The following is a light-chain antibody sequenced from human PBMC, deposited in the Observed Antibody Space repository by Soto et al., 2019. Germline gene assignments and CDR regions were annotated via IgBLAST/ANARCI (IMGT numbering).Light chain of an antibody. CDR1: SSDIGGYNY. CDR3: CSYAGSKNGV. Sequence: QAVVTQPPSASGSPGQSVTISCTGTSSDIGGYNYVSWYQQHPGKAPKLMIYEVTKRPSGVPDRFSGSKSGNTASLTVSGLQAEDEADYYCCSYAGSKNGVFGTGTKLTVL. CDR2: EVT. J-gene: IGLJ1*01. V-gene: IGLV2-8*01.